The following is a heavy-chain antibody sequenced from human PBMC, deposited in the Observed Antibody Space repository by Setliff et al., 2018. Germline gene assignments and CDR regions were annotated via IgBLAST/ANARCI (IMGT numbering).Heavy chain of an antibody. CDR3: ARDNRARHYMDV. Sequence: SETLSLTCTVYGGSFSNYYWGWIRQSPGKGLEWIGEINDSGTTNYNPSLNSRVTISADTSKNQFSLNLSSVTAADTAVYYCARDNRARHYMDVWGKGTAVTVSS. CDR2: INDSGTT. J-gene: IGHJ6*03. CDR1: GGSFSNYY. V-gene: IGHV4-34*01. D-gene: IGHD3-10*01.